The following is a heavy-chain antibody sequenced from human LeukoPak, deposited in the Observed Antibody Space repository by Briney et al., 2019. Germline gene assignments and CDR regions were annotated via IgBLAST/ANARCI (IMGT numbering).Heavy chain of an antibody. D-gene: IGHD6-13*01. CDR1: GGSISGYY. Sequence: SETLSLTCTVSGGSISGYYWSWIRQPPGKGLEGIGYIYYSGSTNYNPSLKGRVTISVDTSKNQFSLKLSSVTAADTAVYYCARVIAAAGTEWFDPWGQGTLVTVSS. CDR2: IYYSGST. CDR3: ARVIAAAGTEWFDP. J-gene: IGHJ5*02. V-gene: IGHV4-59*01.